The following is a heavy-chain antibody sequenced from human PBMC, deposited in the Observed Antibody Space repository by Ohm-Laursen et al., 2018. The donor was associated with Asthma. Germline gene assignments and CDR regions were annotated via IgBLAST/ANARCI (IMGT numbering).Heavy chain of an antibody. CDR1: GFTFSSYG. D-gene: IGHD1-26*01. CDR3: AKALVGAPLYYHYYGMDV. Sequence: SLRLSCAASGFTFSSYGMHWVRQAPGKGLEWVAVISYDGSIKYHADSVKGRFTISRDNSKNTLYLQMNSLRDEDTALYYCAKALVGAPLYYHYYGMDVWGQGTTVTVSS. J-gene: IGHJ6*02. V-gene: IGHV3-30*18. CDR2: ISYDGSIK.